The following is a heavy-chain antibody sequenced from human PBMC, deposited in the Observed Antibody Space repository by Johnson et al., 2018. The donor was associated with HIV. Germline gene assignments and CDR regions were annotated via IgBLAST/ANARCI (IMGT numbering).Heavy chain of an antibody. CDR3: ARVSLYQYYYDSSGYYCDAFDI. J-gene: IGHJ3*02. CDR1: GFTFSSYG. CDR2: RWYDGSNK. Sequence: QVQLVESGGGVVQPGRSLRLSCAASGFTFSSYGMHWVRQAPGKGLEWVAVRWYDGSNKYYADSVKGRFTIYRDNSKNTLYLQMNSMRAEDTAVYYCARVSLYQYYYDSSGYYCDAFDIWGQGTMVTVSS. D-gene: IGHD3-22*01. V-gene: IGHV3-33*01.